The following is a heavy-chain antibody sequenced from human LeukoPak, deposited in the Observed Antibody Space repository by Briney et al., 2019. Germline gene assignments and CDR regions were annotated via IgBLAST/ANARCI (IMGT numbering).Heavy chain of an antibody. CDR1: GFTFSSYA. CDR3: AKPQDYMDV. Sequence: AGGSLRLSCAASGFTFSSYAMSWVRQAPGKGLEWVSGISGSGGSTYYADSVEGRFTISRDNSKNTLYLQMNSLRAEDTAVYYCAKPQDYMDVWGKGTTVTVSS. V-gene: IGHV3-23*01. J-gene: IGHJ6*03. CDR2: ISGSGGST.